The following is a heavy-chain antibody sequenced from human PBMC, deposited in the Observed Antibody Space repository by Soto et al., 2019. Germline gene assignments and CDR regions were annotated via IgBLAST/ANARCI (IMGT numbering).Heavy chain of an antibody. J-gene: IGHJ6*02. CDR2: IWFDGSNK. V-gene: IGHV3-33*01. CDR3: GSSGRGDFTAMVNYFYYGMDV. CDR1: GFTFSSHG. D-gene: IGHD5-18*01. Sequence: PGGSLRLSCIASGFTFSSHGMHWVRQAPGKGLEWVAVIWFDGSNKYYAYSVKGRFTVSRDNSKNTLYLQMNSLRAEDTAVYYCGSSGRGDFTAMVNYFYYGMDVWGQGTTVTVSS.